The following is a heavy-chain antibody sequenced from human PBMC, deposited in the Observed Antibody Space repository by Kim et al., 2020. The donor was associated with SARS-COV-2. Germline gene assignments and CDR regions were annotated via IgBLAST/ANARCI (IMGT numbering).Heavy chain of an antibody. D-gene: IGHD3-22*01. CDR1: GFTFSSYG. Sequence: GGSLRLSCAAFGFTFSSYGMNWVRQAPGKGLEWVAVISHDGSNKYYAASVKRRFTISRDNFKNTLYLQMNGLRAEDMALYYRARVLSGFSYLVLWVQGTL. CDR3: ARVLSGFSYLVL. V-gene: IGHV3-30*03. J-gene: IGHJ4*02. CDR2: ISHDGSNK.